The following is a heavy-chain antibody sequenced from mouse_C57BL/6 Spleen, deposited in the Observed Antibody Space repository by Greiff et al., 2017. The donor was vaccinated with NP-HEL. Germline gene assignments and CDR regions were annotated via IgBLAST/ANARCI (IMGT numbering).Heavy chain of an antibody. J-gene: IGHJ1*03. CDR2: IDPSDSYT. V-gene: IGHV1-50*01. Sequence: VQLQQPGAELVKPGASVKLSCKASGYTFTSYWMQWVKQRPGQGLEWIGEIDPSDSYTNYNQKFKGKATLTVDTSSSTAYMQLSSLTSEDSAVYYCARGGYGSTPWYFDVWGTGTTVTVSS. CDR1: GYTFTSYW. D-gene: IGHD1-1*01. CDR3: ARGGYGSTPWYFDV.